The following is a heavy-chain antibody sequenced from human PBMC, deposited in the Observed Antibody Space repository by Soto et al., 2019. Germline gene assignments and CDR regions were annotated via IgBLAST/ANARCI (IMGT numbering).Heavy chain of an antibody. Sequence: QVRLEQWGAGLLKPSETLSLTCAIYGASLGGFHWTWLRQAPCKGLEWIGELIHGGSTNYNPSLKGRVSFSLDTSKNQFSLHLMSVTAADTAVYYCARSPLGYDYVRQTWREVGDSFDIWGRGTLVTVSS. D-gene: IGHD3-16*01. J-gene: IGHJ3*02. CDR2: LIHGGST. V-gene: IGHV4-34*12. CDR1: GASLGGFH. CDR3: ARSPLGYDYVRQTWREVGDSFDI.